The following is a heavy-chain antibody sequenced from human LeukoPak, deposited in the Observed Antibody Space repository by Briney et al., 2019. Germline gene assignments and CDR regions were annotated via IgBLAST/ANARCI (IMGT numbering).Heavy chain of an antibody. V-gene: IGHV4-39*01. CDR2: IHYSGST. CDR3: ARAQTGTTYYYYMDV. J-gene: IGHJ6*03. D-gene: IGHD1-7*01. CDR1: GGSISSSSYY. Sequence: PSETLSLTCTVSGGSISSSSYYWGWIRQPPGKGLEWIGSIHYSGSTYYNPSLKSRVTISVDTSKNQFSLKLSSVTAADTAVYYCARAQTGTTYYYYMDVWGKGTTVTVS.